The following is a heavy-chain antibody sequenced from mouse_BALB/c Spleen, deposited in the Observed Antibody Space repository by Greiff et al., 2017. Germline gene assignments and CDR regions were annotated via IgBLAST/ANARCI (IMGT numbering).Heavy chain of an antibody. CDR1: GFSLTSYG. J-gene: IGHJ3*01. CDR2: IWAGGST. Sequence: VQLVESGPGLVAPSQSLSITCTVSGFSLTSYGVHWVRQPPGKGLEWLGVIWAGGSTNYNSALMSRLSISKDNSKSQVFLKMNSLQTDDTAMYYCARGYYGNYYTFAYWGQGTLVTVSA. CDR3: ARGYYGNYYTFAY. D-gene: IGHD2-1*01. V-gene: IGHV2-9*02.